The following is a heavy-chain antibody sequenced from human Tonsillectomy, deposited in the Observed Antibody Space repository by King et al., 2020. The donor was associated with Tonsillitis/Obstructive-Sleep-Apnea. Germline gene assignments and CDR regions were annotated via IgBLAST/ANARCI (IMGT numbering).Heavy chain of an antibody. CDR3: SGDRSRGSSWFNDFDY. CDR2: ISSSSSYI. Sequence: VQLVESGGGLVKPGGSLRLSCAASGFTFSSYSMNWVRQAPGKGLEWVSSISSSSSYIYYADSVKGRFTISRDNDKNSLYLQMNSLRAEATAVYYCSGDRSRGSSWFNDFDYGGQGTLVTVFS. CDR1: GFTFSSYS. V-gene: IGHV3-21*01. J-gene: IGHJ4*02. D-gene: IGHD6-13*01.